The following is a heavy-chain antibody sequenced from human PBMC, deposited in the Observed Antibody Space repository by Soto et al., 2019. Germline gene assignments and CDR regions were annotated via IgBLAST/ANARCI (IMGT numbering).Heavy chain of an antibody. CDR1: GFTFSNYA. D-gene: IGHD2-15*01. Sequence: GGSLRLSCAASGFTFSNYAMHWVRQAPGKGLKWVTIISYDGSKKYYADSVKGRFTISRDNSKNTLYLQMNSLRAEDTAVYYCARYSDSGSTKLKYYFDYWGQGTLVTVSS. CDR3: ARYSDSGSTKLKYYFDY. J-gene: IGHJ4*02. V-gene: IGHV3-30-3*01. CDR2: ISYDGSKK.